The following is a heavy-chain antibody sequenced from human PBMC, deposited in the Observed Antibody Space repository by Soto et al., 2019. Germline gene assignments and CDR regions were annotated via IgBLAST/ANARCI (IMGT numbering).Heavy chain of an antibody. CDR3: ARVNGDIVALDY. J-gene: IGHJ4*02. Sequence: QVQLVQSGAEVKKPGASVKVSCKASGYTFTSYYMHWVRQAPGQGLEWMGIINPSGGSTSYAQKVQGRVTMTRDTSTSTVYMELSSLRSEDTAVYYCARVNGDIVALDYWGQGTLVTVSS. D-gene: IGHD5-12*01. CDR1: GYTFTSYY. CDR2: INPSGGST. V-gene: IGHV1-46*03.